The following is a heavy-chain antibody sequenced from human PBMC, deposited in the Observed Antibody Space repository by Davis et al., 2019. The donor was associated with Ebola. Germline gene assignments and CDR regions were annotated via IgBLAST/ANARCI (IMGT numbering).Heavy chain of an antibody. V-gene: IGHV3-30*04. CDR1: GFVFRTYT. D-gene: IGHD2-2*02. J-gene: IGHJ4*02. CDR3: ATANRAISGY. Sequence: GGSLRLSCAASGFVFRTYTMHWVRQAPGKGLEWVAVISYDGSSKYYADSVKGRFTISRDNSKSTLYLQMNSLRAEDTAVYYCATANRAISGYWGQGTLVTVSS. CDR2: ISYDGSSK.